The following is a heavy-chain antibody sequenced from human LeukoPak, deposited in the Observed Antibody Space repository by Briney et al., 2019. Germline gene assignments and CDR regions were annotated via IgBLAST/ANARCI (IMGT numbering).Heavy chain of an antibody. CDR3: ARQGTYQYYFDY. J-gene: IGHJ4*02. CDR2: ISHSGST. CDR1: GGSISSYY. V-gene: IGHV4-59*01. D-gene: IGHD3-16*02. Sequence: PSETLSLTCTVSGGSISSYYWSWIRQPPGKGLEWVGYISHSGSTDFNPSLKSRVTMSVDTSKNQFSLKLTSVTAADAAVYYCARQGTYQYYFDYWGQGTLVTVSS.